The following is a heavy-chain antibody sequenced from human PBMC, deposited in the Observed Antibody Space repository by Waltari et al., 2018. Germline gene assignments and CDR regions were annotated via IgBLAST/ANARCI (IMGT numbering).Heavy chain of an antibody. J-gene: IGHJ4*02. D-gene: IGHD4-17*01. V-gene: IGHV4-39*01. CDR2: IYYSGST. CDR3: ARHTTVTQSIDY. Sequence: QLQLQESGPGLVKPSETLSLTCTVSGGSISSSSYYLGWIRQPPGKGLEWIGSIYYSGSTYYNPSLKSRVTISVDTSKNQFSLKLSSVTAADTAVYYCARHTTVTQSIDYWGQGTLVTVSS. CDR1: GGSISSSSYY.